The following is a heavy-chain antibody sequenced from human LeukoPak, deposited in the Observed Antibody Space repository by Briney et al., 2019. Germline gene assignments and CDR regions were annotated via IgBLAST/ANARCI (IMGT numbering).Heavy chain of an antibody. Sequence: GGSLRLSCAASGFTFSNYRMNWVRQAPGKGLEWVSSISSSGSYINYADSVKGRFAISRDNTKNSLYLQMNSLRAEDTAVYYCARLEVVVTATRGYYYYGMDVWGQGTTVTVSS. CDR1: GFTFSNYR. J-gene: IGHJ6*02. CDR3: ARLEVVVTATRGYYYYGMDV. CDR2: ISSSGSYI. D-gene: IGHD2-21*02. V-gene: IGHV3-21*01.